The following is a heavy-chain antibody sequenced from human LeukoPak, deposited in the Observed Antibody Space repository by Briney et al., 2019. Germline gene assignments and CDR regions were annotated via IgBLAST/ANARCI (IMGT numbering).Heavy chain of an antibody. CDR2: IYYTGST. D-gene: IGHD2-15*01. CDR1: GGSISSSTYY. CDR3: ARLGCSGRSCFSAWNDY. V-gene: IGHV4-39*01. J-gene: IGHJ4*02. Sequence: SETLSLTCTVSGGSISSSTYYWAWIRQPPGTGLEWIGTIYYTGSTFYSSSLKSRVTISVDTSKNQFSLRLTSVTAADTAVYYCARLGCSGRSCFSAWNDYWGQGTLVTVSS.